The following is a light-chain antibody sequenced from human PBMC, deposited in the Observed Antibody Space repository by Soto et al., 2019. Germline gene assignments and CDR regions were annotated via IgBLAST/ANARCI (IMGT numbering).Light chain of an antibody. V-gene: IGKV3-20*01. Sequence: EIVLTQSPGTLSLSPGERATLSCRASQSVSSSYLAWYQQKPGQAPRLLIYGASSRATGIPDRCSGSGSGTDFTLTISRLEPEDFAVDYCQQYGSSPVTFGQGTKVESK. CDR1: QSVSSSY. CDR2: GAS. CDR3: QQYGSSPVT. J-gene: IGKJ1*01.